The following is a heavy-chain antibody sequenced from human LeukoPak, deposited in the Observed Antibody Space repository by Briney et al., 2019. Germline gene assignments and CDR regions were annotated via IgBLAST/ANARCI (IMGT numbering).Heavy chain of an antibody. CDR3: ARARSWSYYGSGSSYYYGMDV. CDR1: GYTFSSYG. Sequence: ASVKVSCKASGYTFSSYGISWVRQAPGQGLEWMGWINPNSGGTNYAQKFQGWVTMTRDTSISTAYMELSRLRSDDTAVYYCARARSWSYYGSGSSYYYGMDVWGQGTTVTVSS. V-gene: IGHV1-2*04. J-gene: IGHJ6*02. CDR2: INPNSGGT. D-gene: IGHD3-10*01.